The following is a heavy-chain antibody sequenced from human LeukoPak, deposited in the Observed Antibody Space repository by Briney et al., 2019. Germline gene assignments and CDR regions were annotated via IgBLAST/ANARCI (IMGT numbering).Heavy chain of an antibody. CDR2: IYYSGST. V-gene: IGHV4-59*08. CDR1: GGSISSYY. J-gene: IGHJ4*02. D-gene: IGHD3-10*01. Sequence: SETLSLTCTVSGGSISSYYWSWIRQPPGKGLEWIGYIYYSGSTNDNPSLKSRVTISVDTSKNQFSLKLSSVTAADTAVYYCASLMIRGVIYWGQGTLVTVSS. CDR3: ASLMIRGVIY.